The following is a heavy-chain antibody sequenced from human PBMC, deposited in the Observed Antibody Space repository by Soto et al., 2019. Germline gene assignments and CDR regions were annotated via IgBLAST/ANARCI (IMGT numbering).Heavy chain of an antibody. CDR2: ISYDGNDK. D-gene: IGHD2-15*01. V-gene: IGHV3-30*14. J-gene: IGHJ6*02. CDR1: GCTCGGYA. CDR3: VRDDRYCSGGGCLFGGMDV. Sequence: SLIVWCAAAGCTCGGYAGHWVRQAPGEGLDWVAVISYDGNDKYFADSVRGRFTISRDNSNNTMYLQMNSLRAEDTAVYYCVRDDRYCSGGGCLFGGMDVWGQGTTVTVSS.